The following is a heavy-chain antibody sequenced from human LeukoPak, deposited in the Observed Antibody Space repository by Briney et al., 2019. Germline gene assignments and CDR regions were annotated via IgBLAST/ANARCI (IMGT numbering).Heavy chain of an antibody. D-gene: IGHD4-17*01. J-gene: IGHJ6*02. CDR2: IKQDGSEK. Sequence: GGSLRLSCAASGFTFSSYWMSWVRQAPGKGLEWVANIKQDGSEKYYVDSVKGRFTISRDNAKNSLYLQMNSLRAEDTAVYYCARDGDYEADYYYYYGMDVWGQGTTVTVSS. CDR1: GFTFSSYW. CDR3: ARDGDYEADYYYYYGMDV. V-gene: IGHV3-7*01.